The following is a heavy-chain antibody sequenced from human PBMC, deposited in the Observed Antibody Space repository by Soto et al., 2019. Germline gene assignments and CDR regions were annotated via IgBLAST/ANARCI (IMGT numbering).Heavy chain of an antibody. Sequence: QVQLLQSGAEVKKPGASVKVSCKASGYTFTNYGITWVRQAPGQGLEWMGWISAYNGDTHYTQRLQGRVTMTTATSTSTAYMELRGLRSDDTAVYYCARVRKLLCYFYYYMDVWGKGTTVTVSS. CDR1: GYTFTNYG. CDR3: ARVRKLLCYFYYYMDV. CDR2: ISAYNGDT. J-gene: IGHJ6*03. D-gene: IGHD6-6*01. V-gene: IGHV1-18*01.